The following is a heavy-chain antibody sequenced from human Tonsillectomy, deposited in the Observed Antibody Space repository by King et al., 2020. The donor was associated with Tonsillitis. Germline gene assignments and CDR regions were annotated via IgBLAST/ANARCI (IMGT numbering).Heavy chain of an antibody. V-gene: IGHV5-51*03. D-gene: IGHD1-26*01. J-gene: IGHJ4*02. CDR1: TYTFTSSW. Sequence: QLVQSGAEVKKPGESLKISCKGSTYTFTSSWIGWVRQMPGKGLEWMGIINPGDSDIRYSPSFQGQVTISVDNSISTAYLQWSSLKASDTAIYYCARPRGSYFLGYFDYWGRGTQVTVSS. CDR2: INPGDSDI. CDR3: ARPRGSYFLGYFDY.